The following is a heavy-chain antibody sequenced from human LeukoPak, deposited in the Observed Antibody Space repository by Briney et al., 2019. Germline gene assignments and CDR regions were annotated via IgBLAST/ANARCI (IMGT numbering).Heavy chain of an antibody. J-gene: IGHJ4*02. D-gene: IGHD2-2*01. V-gene: IGHV4-39*01. CDR1: GGSISSSSYY. CDR2: IYYSGST. Sequence: SETLSLTCTVSGGSISSSSYYWGWIRQPPGKGLEWIGSIYYSGSTYYNPSLKSRVTISVDTSKNQFSLKLSSVTAADTAVYYCARLALGYSSSTSCPGGFDYWGQGTLVTVSS. CDR3: ARLALGYSSSTSCPGGFDY.